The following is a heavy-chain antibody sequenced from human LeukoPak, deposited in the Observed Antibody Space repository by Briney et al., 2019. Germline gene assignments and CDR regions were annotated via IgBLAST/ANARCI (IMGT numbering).Heavy chain of an antibody. J-gene: IGHJ4*02. CDR3: ARAKYYYGSGSYYNTLRSYYFDY. V-gene: IGHV1-2*04. CDR1: GYTFTGYY. CDR2: INPNSGGT. Sequence: ASVKVSCKASGYTFTGYYMHWVRQAPGHGLEWMGWINPNSGGTNYAQKFQGWVTMTRDTSISTAYMELSRLRSDDTAVYYCARAKYYYGSGSYYNTLRSYYFDYWGQGTLVTVSS. D-gene: IGHD3-10*01.